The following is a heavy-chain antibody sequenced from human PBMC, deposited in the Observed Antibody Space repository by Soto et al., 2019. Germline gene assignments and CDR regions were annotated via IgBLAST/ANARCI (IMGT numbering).Heavy chain of an antibody. V-gene: IGHV3-30*18. CDR1: GFTFSGYG. CDR2: ISYDGNNK. J-gene: IGHJ6*02. CDR3: AKGGRGTYYYYYGMDV. Sequence: VGSLRLSCAASGFTFSGYGMHWVRQAPGKGLEWVAVISYDGNNKYYADSVKGRFTISRDNSKNTLYLQMNSLRAEDTAVYYCAKGGRGTYYYYYGMDVCGQGTTVTVSS. D-gene: IGHD1-1*01.